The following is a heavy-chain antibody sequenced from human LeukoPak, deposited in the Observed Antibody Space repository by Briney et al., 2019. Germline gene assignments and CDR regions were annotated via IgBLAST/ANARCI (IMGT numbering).Heavy chain of an antibody. CDR2: IHPSGTT. D-gene: IGHD6-19*01. CDR3: ARETEVPGGRSWDF. Sequence: PSETLSLTCTVSGGSISSYYWTRIRQPAGKGLEWIGRIHPSGTTNHNPSLKSRVILSLDMSNNQFSLKVRSVTAADTAVYYCARETEVPGGRSWDFWGQGTLVTVSS. CDR1: GGSISSYY. V-gene: IGHV4-4*07. J-gene: IGHJ4*02.